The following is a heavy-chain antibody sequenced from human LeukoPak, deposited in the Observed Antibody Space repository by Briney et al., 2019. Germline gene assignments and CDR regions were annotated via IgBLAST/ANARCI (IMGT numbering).Heavy chain of an antibody. J-gene: IGHJ6*02. CDR2: MNPNSGNT. V-gene: IGHV1-8*01. CDR3: ARERVRGVIGRYYYYGMGV. D-gene: IGHD3-10*01. CDR1: GYTFTSYD. Sequence: ASVKVSCKASGYTFTSYDINWVRQATGQGLEWMGWMNPNSGNTGYAQKFQGRVTMTRNTSISTAYMELSSLRSEDTAVYYCARERVRGVIGRYYYYGMGVWGQGTTVTVSS.